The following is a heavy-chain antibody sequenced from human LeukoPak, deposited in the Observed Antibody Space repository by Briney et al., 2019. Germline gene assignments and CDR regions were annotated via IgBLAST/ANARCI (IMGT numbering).Heavy chain of an antibody. Sequence: PGGSLRLSCAASGFTFSDSAMNWVRQAPGKGLEWLSLINFSGGNTYYADSMKGRFTISRDNSKDTLYLQMNSLRAEDTAIYYCARDIGFSTWGLGTMVTVSS. D-gene: IGHD3-3*02. CDR2: INFSGGNT. V-gene: IGHV3-23*01. CDR3: ARDIGFST. CDR1: GFTFSDSA. J-gene: IGHJ3*01.